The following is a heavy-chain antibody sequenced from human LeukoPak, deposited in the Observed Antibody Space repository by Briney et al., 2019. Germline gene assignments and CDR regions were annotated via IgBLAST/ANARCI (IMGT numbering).Heavy chain of an antibody. V-gene: IGHV1-18*01. Sequence: ASVKVSCKASGYTFISNGISWVRQAPGQGLEWLGWISVYIGKTNYAQRFQGRLTMTTDTSTTTAYMELRSLRSDDTAVYYCARDRQHVFDNCGEGTMFTVSS. J-gene: IGHJ3*02. CDR3: ARDRQHVFDN. CDR2: ISVYIGKT. D-gene: IGHD5-18*01. CDR1: GYTFISNG.